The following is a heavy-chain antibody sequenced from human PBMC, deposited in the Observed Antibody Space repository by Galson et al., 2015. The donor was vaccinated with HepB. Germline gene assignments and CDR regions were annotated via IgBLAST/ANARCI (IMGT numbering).Heavy chain of an antibody. Sequence: SVKVSCKASGYTFIRYGITWVRQAPGQGLEWMGWITAYNDNTKYAQKLQGRVTMTTDTSTSTAYMELRSLRSDDTAVYYCARPIAAASYYHYYGMDVWGQGTTVTVSS. J-gene: IGHJ6*02. CDR3: ARPIAAASYYHYYGMDV. CDR1: GYTFIRYG. D-gene: IGHD6-13*01. CDR2: ITAYNDNT. V-gene: IGHV1-18*04.